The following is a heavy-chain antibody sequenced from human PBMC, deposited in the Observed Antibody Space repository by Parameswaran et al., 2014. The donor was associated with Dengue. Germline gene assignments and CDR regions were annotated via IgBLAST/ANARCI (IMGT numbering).Heavy chain of an antibody. D-gene: IGHD6-6*01. J-gene: IGHJ6*02. Sequence: WIRQPPGKGLEWIGSIYYSGSTYYNPSLKSRVTISVDTSKNQFSLKLSSVTAADTAVYYCASTGEEAARCYYYYGMDVWGQGTTVTVSS. V-gene: IGHV4-39*01. CDR2: IYYSGST. CDR3: ASTGEEAARCYYYYGMDV.